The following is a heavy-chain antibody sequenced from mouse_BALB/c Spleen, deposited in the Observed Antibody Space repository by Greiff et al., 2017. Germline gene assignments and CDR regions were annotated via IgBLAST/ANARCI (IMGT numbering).Heavy chain of an antibody. D-gene: IGHD2-2*01. J-gene: IGHJ4*01. CDR2: ISSGGSYT. CDR1: GFTFSSYT. V-gene: IGHV5-9-1*01. Sequence: EVMLVESGGGLVKPGGSLKLSCAASGFTFSSYTMSWVRQTPEKRLEWVATISSGGSYTYYPDSVKGRFTISRDNAKNTLYLQMSSLRSEDTAMYYCARGGVTTDYAMDYWGQGTSVTVSS. CDR3: ARGGVTTDYAMDY.